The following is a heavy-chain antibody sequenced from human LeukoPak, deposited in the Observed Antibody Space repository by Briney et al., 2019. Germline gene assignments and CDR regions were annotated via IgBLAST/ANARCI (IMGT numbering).Heavy chain of an antibody. CDR3: ARLPVAINGYFDP. Sequence: HPGGSLRLSCAASGFTFSSYAMSWVRQAPGKGLEWVSAISGSGGSTYYADSVKGRFTISRDNSKNTLYLQMNSLRAEDTAVYYCARLPVAINGYFDPWGQGTLVTVSS. J-gene: IGHJ5*02. V-gene: IGHV3-23*01. CDR2: ISGSGGST. D-gene: IGHD2-2*01. CDR1: GFTFSSYA.